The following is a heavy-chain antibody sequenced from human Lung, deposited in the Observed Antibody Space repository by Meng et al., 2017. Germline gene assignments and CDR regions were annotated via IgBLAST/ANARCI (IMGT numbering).Heavy chain of an antibody. Sequence: QVQLVQSGADVKKPGASVKVSCKASGYTFTAYYIHWVRQAPGQGLEWMGRINPNSGGTNFAQKFQGRVIMTRDTSISTAYMELSSLGFDDTAVYYCAKALGWGSSPGYWGQGILATVSS. CDR1: GYTFTAYY. CDR3: AKALGWGSSPGY. V-gene: IGHV1-2*06. D-gene: IGHD2-21*01. CDR2: INPNSGGT. J-gene: IGHJ4*02.